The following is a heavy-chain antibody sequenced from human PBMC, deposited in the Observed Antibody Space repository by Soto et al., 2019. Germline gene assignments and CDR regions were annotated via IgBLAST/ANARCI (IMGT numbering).Heavy chain of an antibody. J-gene: IGHJ4*02. Sequence: QVQLVQSGAEVKKPGASVKVSCKASGYTFTNFAMHWVRQAPGQRLEWMGWINAGNGNTKYSQKCQGRVSITRDTSACTADTALSCVGSEATAMYYCACGPKGAHYFLPFFDYWGQGTLVTVSS. V-gene: IGHV1-3*01. D-gene: IGHD1-26*01. CDR3: ACGPKGAHYFLPFFDY. CDR1: GYTFTNFA. CDR2: INAGNGNT.